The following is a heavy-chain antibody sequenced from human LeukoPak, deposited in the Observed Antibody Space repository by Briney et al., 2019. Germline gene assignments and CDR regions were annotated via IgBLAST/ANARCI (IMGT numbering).Heavy chain of an antibody. CDR2: IYYSGST. CDR1: GGSISSYY. J-gene: IGHJ4*02. Sequence: PSGTLSLTCTVSGGSISSYYWSWIRQPPGKGLEWIGYIYYSGSTNYNPSLKSRVTISVDTSKNQFSLKLSSVTAADTAVYYCARDHYCSGGSCYLSYWGQGTLVTVSS. V-gene: IGHV4-59*01. CDR3: ARDHYCSGGSCYLSY. D-gene: IGHD2-15*01.